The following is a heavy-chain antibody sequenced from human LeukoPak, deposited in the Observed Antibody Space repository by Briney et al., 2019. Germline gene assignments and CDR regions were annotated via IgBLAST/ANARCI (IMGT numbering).Heavy chain of an antibody. CDR1: GFTVSSNY. Sequence: GGSLRLSCAASGFTVSSNYMSWVRQAPGKGLEWVSVIYSGGSTYYADSVKGRFTISRHNSKNTLYLQMNSLRAEDTAVYYCARGFFLEWFYEAFDYWGQGALVTVSS. CDR3: ARGFFLEWFYEAFDY. V-gene: IGHV3-53*04. J-gene: IGHJ4*02. CDR2: IYSGGST. D-gene: IGHD3-3*01.